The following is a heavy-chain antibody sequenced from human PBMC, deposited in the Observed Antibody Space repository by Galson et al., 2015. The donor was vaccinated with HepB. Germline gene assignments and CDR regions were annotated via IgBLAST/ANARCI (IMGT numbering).Heavy chain of an antibody. CDR2: IYPDDSDT. Sequence: QSGAEVKKPGESLKISCKGSGYSFPTYWIGWVRQLPGKGLEWMGIIYPDDSDTRYSPSFQGQVTISADKSISTVYQQWSSLKASDTAIYYCASPSGLLGLGGSWGQGTLVTVSS. CDR3: ASPSGLLGLGGS. J-gene: IGHJ5*02. V-gene: IGHV5-51*01. CDR1: GYSFPTYW. D-gene: IGHD3-16*01.